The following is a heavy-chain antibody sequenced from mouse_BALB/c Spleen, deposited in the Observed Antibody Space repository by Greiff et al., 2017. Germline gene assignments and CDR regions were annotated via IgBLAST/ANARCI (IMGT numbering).Heavy chain of an antibody. CDR1: GFSLTSYG. V-gene: IGHV2-9*02. CDR3: ARSTMITHYFDY. D-gene: IGHD2-4*01. Sequence: VKLMESGPGLVAPSQSLSITCTVSGFSLTSYGVHWVRQPPGKGLEWLGVIWAGGSTNYNSALMSRLSISKDNSTSQVFLKMNRLQTDDTAMYYCARSTMITHYFDYWGQGTTLTVSS. CDR2: IWAGGST. J-gene: IGHJ2*01.